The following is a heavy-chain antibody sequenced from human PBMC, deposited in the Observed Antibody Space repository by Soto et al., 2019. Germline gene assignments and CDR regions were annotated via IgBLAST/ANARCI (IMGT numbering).Heavy chain of an antibody. CDR1: GYTFTSYD. CDR2: MNPNSGNT. D-gene: IGHD2-15*01. V-gene: IGHV1-8*01. Sequence: ASVKVSCKASGYTFTSYDINWVRQATGQGLEWMGWMNPNSGNTGYAQKFQGRVTMTRNTSISTAYMELSSLRSEDTAVYYCARGIPPLYIGVVGAATPHDAFDIWGQGTMVTVSS. CDR3: ARGIPPLYIGVVGAATPHDAFDI. J-gene: IGHJ3*02.